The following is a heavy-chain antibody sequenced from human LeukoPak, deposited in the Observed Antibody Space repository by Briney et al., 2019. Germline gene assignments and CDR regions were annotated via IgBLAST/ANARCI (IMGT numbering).Heavy chain of an antibody. Sequence: SETLSLTCTVSGGSISSGDYYWSWIRQPPGKGLEWIGYIYYSGSTYYNPSLKSRVTISVDTSKNQFSLKLSSVTAADTAVHYCARGSYSNYKNYYYGMDVWGQGTTVTVSS. V-gene: IGHV4-30-4*01. CDR3: ARGSYSNYKNYYYGMDV. D-gene: IGHD4-11*01. J-gene: IGHJ6*02. CDR2: IYYSGST. CDR1: GGSISSGDYY.